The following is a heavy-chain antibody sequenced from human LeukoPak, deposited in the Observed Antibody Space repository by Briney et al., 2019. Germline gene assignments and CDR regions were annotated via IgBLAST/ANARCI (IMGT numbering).Heavy chain of an antibody. CDR1: GGSISSYS. D-gene: IGHD3-16*01. J-gene: IGHJ4*02. CDR2: IYYSGST. CDR3: ARVSNWAYYFDY. Sequence: PSETLSLTCTVSGGSISSYSWSWSRQPPGKGLEWIGYIYYSGSTNYNPSLKSRVTISVDTSKNQFSLKLSSVTAADTAVYYCARVSNWAYYFDYWGQGTLVTVSS. V-gene: IGHV4-59*01.